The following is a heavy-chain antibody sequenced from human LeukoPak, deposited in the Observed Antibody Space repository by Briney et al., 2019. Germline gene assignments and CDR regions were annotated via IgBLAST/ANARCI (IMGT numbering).Heavy chain of an antibody. CDR3: GGSGSYYTPSYY. Sequence: GGSLRLSCAASGFTFSSHAMSWVRQAPGKGLEWVSVISNDGVTDYADSVKGRFTISRDDSNDTVFLQMSSLRPEDTAVYYCGGSGSYYTPSYYWGQGTLVTVSS. J-gene: IGHJ4*02. CDR1: GFTFSSHA. V-gene: IGHV3-53*01. CDR2: ISNDGVT. D-gene: IGHD3-10*01.